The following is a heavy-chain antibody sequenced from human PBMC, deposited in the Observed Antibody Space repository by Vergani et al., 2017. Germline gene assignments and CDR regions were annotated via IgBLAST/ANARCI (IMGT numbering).Heavy chain of an antibody. V-gene: IGHV3-30-3*01. CDR2: ISYDGSNK. CDR3: ASGGDGGGYYFDY. CDR1: GFTFSSYA. Sequence: QVQLVESGGGVVQPGRSLRLSCAASGFTFSSYAMHWVRQAPGKGLEWVAVISYDGSNKYYADSVKGRFTISRDNSKNTLYLQMNSLRAEDTALYYCASGGDGGGYYFDYWGQGTLVTVSS. D-gene: IGHD2-21*01. J-gene: IGHJ4*02.